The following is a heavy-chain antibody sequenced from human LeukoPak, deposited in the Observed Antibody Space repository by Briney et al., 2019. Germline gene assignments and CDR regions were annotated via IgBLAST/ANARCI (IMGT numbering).Heavy chain of an antibody. J-gene: IGHJ1*01. V-gene: IGHV3-11*01. CDR1: GFTFSDYY. D-gene: IGHD3-22*01. CDR2: ISSSGSTI. CDR3: ARDRLLYYYDSGPTGHFQH. Sequence: NPGGSLRLSCAASGFTFSDYYMSWIRQAPGKGLEWVSYISSSGSTIYYADSVKGRFTISRDNAKNSLYLQMNSLRAEDTAVYYCARDRLLYYYDSGPTGHFQHWGQGTLVTVSS.